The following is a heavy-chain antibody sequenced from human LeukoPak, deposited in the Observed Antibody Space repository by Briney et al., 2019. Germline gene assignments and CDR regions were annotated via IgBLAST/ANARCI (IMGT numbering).Heavy chain of an antibody. CDR1: GGSFSGYY. CDR2: INHSGST. CDR3: ATIDDSSGYYHY. V-gene: IGHV4-34*01. Sequence: SSETLSLTCAVYGGSFSGYYWSWIRQPPGKGLEWIGEINHSGSTNYNPSLKSRVTISVDTSKNQFSLKLSSVTAADTAVYYCATIDDSSGYYHYWGQGTLVTVSS. D-gene: IGHD3-22*01. J-gene: IGHJ4*02.